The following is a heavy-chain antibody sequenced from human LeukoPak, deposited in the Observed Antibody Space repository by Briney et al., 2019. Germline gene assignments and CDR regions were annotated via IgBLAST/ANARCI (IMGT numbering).Heavy chain of an antibody. D-gene: IGHD6-19*01. Sequence: PSETLSLTCTVSGGSISSYYWSWIRQPPGKGLEWIGYIYYSGSTNYNPSLMSRGTISVVTSKNEFSLKLSSVTAADTAVYYCATAYSSGWYRVSDPWGQGTLVTVSS. CDR1: GGSISSYY. J-gene: IGHJ5*02. V-gene: IGHV4-59*01. CDR2: IYYSGST. CDR3: ATAYSSGWYRVSDP.